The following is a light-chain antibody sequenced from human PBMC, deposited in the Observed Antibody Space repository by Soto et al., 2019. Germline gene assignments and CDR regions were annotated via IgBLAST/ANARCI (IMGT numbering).Light chain of an antibody. CDR3: AARDDSLNGVV. Sequence: QSVLTQPPSASGTPGQRITISCSGSSSNIGSNFLNWYQQLPGTAPKLLIYRSNQRPSGVPDRFSASKSGTSASLAISGLQSEDEADYYCAARDDSLNGVVFGGGTKLTVL. CDR1: SSNIGSNF. CDR2: RSN. V-gene: IGLV1-44*01. J-gene: IGLJ2*01.